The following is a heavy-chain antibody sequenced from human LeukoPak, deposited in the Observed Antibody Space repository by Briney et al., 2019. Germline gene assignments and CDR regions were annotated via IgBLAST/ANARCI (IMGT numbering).Heavy chain of an antibody. D-gene: IGHD3-10*01. V-gene: IGHV3-21*01. CDR2: ISSSSSYI. CDR1: GFTFSSYS. J-gene: IGHJ4*02. CDR3: AKDRSYYGSASYYPGVFDY. Sequence: SGGSLRLFCAASGFTFSSYSMNWVRQAPGKGLEWVSSISSSSSYIYYADSVKGRFTISRDNSKNTLYLQMNSVRAEDTAVYYCAKDRSYYGSASYYPGVFDYWGQGTLVTVSS.